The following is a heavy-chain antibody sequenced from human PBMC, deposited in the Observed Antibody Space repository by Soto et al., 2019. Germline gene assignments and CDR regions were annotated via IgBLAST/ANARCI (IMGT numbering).Heavy chain of an antibody. D-gene: IGHD1-1*01. CDR3: ARQGNWNYAYGMDV. CDR1: GYSFTSYW. V-gene: IGHV5-10-1*01. J-gene: IGHJ6*02. Sequence: SLKISCKVSGYSFTSYWISWVRQMPGKGLEWMGRIDPSDSYTNYSPSFQGHVTISADKSISTAYLQWSSLKASDTAMYYCARQGNWNYAYGMDVWGQGTTVTVSS. CDR2: IDPSDSYT.